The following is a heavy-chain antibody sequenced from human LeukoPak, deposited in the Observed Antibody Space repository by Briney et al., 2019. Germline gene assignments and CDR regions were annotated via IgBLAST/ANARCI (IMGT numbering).Heavy chain of an antibody. V-gene: IGHV3-23*01. CDR1: GFTFSSYA. D-gene: IGHD5-18*01. J-gene: IGHJ4*02. CDR3: AKYAEKRGYSYGYGGCFDY. CDR2: ISGSGGNT. Sequence: GGSLRLSCAASGFTFSSYAMSWVRQAPGKGLEWVSAISGSGGNTYYADSVKGRFTISRDSSKNTLYLQMGSLRAEDTAVYYCAKYAEKRGYSYGYGGCFDYWGRGTLVTVSS.